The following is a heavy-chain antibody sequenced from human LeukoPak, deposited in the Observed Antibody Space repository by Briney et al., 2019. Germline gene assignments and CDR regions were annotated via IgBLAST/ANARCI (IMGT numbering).Heavy chain of an antibody. Sequence: ASVKVSCKASGYTFSSYDINWVRQATGQGLEWMGWMNPNSGNTGYAQKFQGRVTMARNTSISTAYMELSSLRSEDTAVYYCARSDYYYYYMDVWGKGTTVTVS. CDR1: GYTFSSYD. CDR2: MNPNSGNT. CDR3: ARSDYYYYYMDV. J-gene: IGHJ6*03. V-gene: IGHV1-8*01.